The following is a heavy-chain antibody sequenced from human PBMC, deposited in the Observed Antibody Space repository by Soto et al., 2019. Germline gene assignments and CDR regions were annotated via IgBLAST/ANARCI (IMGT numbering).Heavy chain of an antibody. CDR1: GYSFTNDN. CDR2: IIPIFGTA. D-gene: IGHD2-2*01. Sequence: SMKVSCNDYGYSFTNDNVNWVRQAPGQGLEWMGGIIPIFGTANYAQKFQGRVTITADESTSTAYMELSSLRSEDTAVYYCAYRPPPGSSPSKSYYFDYWGQGTLVTVSS. V-gene: IGHV1-69*13. CDR3: AYRPPPGSSPSKSYYFDY. J-gene: IGHJ4*02.